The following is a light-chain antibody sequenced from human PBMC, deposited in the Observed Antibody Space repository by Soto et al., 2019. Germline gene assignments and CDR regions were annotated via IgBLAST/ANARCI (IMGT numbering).Light chain of an antibody. CDR1: SSDVGSYNY. CDR2: EVS. V-gene: IGLV2-14*01. J-gene: IGLJ1*01. Sequence: QSALTQPASVSGSPGQSITISCTGTSSDVGSYNYVSWYQQHPGKAPKLMIYEVSTRPSGVSSRFSGSKSGNTASLTISGLQAEDEADYYCSSYSSSSIVFGTGTKLTVL. CDR3: SSYSSSSIV.